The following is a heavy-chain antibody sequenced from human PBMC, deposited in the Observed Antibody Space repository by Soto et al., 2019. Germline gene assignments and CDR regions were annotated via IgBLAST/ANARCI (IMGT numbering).Heavy chain of an antibody. Sequence: SSETLSLTCTVSGGSISSYYWSWIRQPPGKGLEWIGYIYYSGSTNYNPSLKSRVTISVDTSKNQFSLKLSSVTAADTAVYYCATVGATYYFDYWGQGTLVTVSS. V-gene: IGHV4-59*01. CDR3: ATVGATYYFDY. D-gene: IGHD1-26*01. CDR1: GGSISSYY. J-gene: IGHJ4*02. CDR2: IYYSGST.